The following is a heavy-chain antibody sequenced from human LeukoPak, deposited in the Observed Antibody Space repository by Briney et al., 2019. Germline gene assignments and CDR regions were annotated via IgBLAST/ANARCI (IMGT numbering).Heavy chain of an antibody. V-gene: IGHV3-30*18. CDR3: AKDNVGATNYYYYGVDV. CDR2: ISYDGSNK. Sequence: PGRSLRLSCAASGFTFTSYGMHWVRQAPGKGLEWVAVISYDGSNKYYADSVKGRFTISRDNSKNTLYLQMNSLRAEDTAVYYCAKDNVGATNYYYYGVDVWGQRTTVTVSS. D-gene: IGHD1-26*01. J-gene: IGHJ6*02. CDR1: GFTFTSYG.